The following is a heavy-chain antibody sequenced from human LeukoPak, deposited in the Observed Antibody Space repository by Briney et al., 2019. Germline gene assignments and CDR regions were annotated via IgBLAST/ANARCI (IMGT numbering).Heavy chain of an antibody. CDR2: ISAYNGNT. J-gene: IGHJ4*02. V-gene: IGHV1-18*01. D-gene: IGHD3-22*01. CDR3: ARDSTAYYYDSSGTRPDY. CDR1: GYTFTSYG. Sequence: ASVKVSCKASGYTFTSYGISWVRQAPGQGLEWMGWISAYNGNTNYAQKLQGRVTMTTDTSTSTAYMELRSLRSDDTAVYYCARDSTAYYYDSSGTRPDYWGQGTLVTVSS.